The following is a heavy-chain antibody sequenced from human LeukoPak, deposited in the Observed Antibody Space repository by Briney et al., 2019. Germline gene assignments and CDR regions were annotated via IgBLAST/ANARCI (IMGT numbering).Heavy chain of an antibody. V-gene: IGHV4-38-2*02. D-gene: IGHD1-26*01. CDR2: IYHSGST. CDR1: GYSISSGYY. J-gene: IGHJ6*02. CDR3: ARDSGSCMDV. Sequence: SETLSLTCTVSGYSISSGYYWGWIRQPPGKGLEWIGSIYHSGSTYYNPSLKSRVTISVDTSKNQFSLKLSSVTAADTAVYYCARDSGSCMDVWGQGTTVTVSS.